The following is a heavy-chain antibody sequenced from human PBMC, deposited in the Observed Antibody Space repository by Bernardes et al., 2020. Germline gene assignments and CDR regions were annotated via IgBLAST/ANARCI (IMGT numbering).Heavy chain of an antibody. Sequence: GGSLRLSCAASGFTFSSYAMSWVRQAPGKGLEWVSAISGSGGSTYYADSVKGRFTISRDNSKNTLYLQMNSLRAEDTAVYYCAKGLGLLWFGERFDYWGQGNLVTGSS. CDR3: AKGLGLLWFGERFDY. CDR2: ISGSGGST. V-gene: IGHV3-23*01. D-gene: IGHD3-10*01. CDR1: GFTFSSYA. J-gene: IGHJ4*02.